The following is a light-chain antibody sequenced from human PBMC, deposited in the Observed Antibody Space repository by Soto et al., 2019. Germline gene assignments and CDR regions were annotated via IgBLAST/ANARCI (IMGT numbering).Light chain of an antibody. V-gene: IGKV3-11*01. J-gene: IGKJ4*01. CDR3: QQRPNWPLT. Sequence: EIVLTQSPATLSLSPGERATLSCRASQSISSHLAWYQQKPGQAPRLLMYDASNRATGIPARFSGRGSGTDFTLTISSLEPEDLAIYYCQQRPNWPLTVGGVTKVEIK. CDR1: QSISSH. CDR2: DAS.